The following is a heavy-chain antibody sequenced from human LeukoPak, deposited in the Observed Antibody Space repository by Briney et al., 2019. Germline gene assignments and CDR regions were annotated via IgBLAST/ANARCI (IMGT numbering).Heavy chain of an antibody. V-gene: IGHV3-74*01. CDR1: GFTFRSYW. CDR3: ARARGRVFDY. CDR2: INSDGSST. Sequence: HPGGPRRLPCALSGFTFRSYWTHWVPKSPGKARVCVSRINSDGSSTSYADSVKGRFTISRDNAKNTLYLQLNSLRAEDTAVYYCARARGRVFDYWGQGNVVTVSA. D-gene: IGHD3-10*01. J-gene: IGHJ4*02.